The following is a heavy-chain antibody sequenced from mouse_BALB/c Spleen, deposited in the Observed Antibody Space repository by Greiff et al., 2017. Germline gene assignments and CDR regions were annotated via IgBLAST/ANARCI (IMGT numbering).Heavy chain of an antibody. Sequence: EVHLVESGPELVKPGASVKMSCKASGYTFTSYVMHWVKQKPGQGLEWIGYINPYNDGTKYNEKFKGKATLTSDKSSSTAYMELSSLTSEDSAVYYCARVGGYSSLDYWGQGTTLTVSS. D-gene: IGHD2-3*01. CDR3: ARVGGYSSLDY. J-gene: IGHJ2*01. CDR2: INPYNDGT. CDR1: GYTFTSYV. V-gene: IGHV1-14*01.